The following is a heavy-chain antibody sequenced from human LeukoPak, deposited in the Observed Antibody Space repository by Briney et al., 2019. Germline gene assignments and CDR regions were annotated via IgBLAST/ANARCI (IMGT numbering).Heavy chain of an antibody. CDR3: ALGSHNIVVVPAAMAYYYYMDV. Sequence: ASVKVSCKASGGTFSSYAISWVRQAPGQGLEWMGGIIPIFGTANYAQKFQGRVTITTDESTSTAYMELSSLRSEDTAVYYCALGSHNIVVVPAAMAYYYYMDVWGKGTTVTVSS. CDR1: GGTFSSYA. D-gene: IGHD2-2*01. J-gene: IGHJ6*03. V-gene: IGHV1-69*05. CDR2: IIPIFGTA.